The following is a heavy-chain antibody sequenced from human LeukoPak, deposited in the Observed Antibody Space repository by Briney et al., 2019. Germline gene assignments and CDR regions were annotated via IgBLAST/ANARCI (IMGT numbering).Heavy chain of an antibody. CDR1: GYTFTAYH. CDR3: AKENWIYDY. J-gene: IGHJ4*02. CDR2: TNPNSGGT. Sequence: ASVKVSCKASGYTFTAYHMHWVRQAPGQGLEWMGWTNPNSGGTNYAQKFQGRVTLTRDTSITTAYMELSRLTSDDTAVYYCAKENWIYDYWGQGTLVTVSS. V-gene: IGHV1-2*02. D-gene: IGHD1-7*01.